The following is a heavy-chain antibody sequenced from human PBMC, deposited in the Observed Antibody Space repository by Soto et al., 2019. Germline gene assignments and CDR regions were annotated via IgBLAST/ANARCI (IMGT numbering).Heavy chain of an antibody. D-gene: IGHD5-18*01. CDR2: IYPGDSDT. CDR3: ARGGVDTAMVSYYYYYGMDV. J-gene: IGHJ6*02. CDR1: GYSFTSYW. Sequence: LGESLKISCKGSGYSFTSYWIGWVRQMPGKGLEWMGIIYPGDSDTRYSPSFQGQVTISADKSISTAYLQWSSLKASDTAMYYCARGGVDTAMVSYYYYYGMDVWGQGTTVTVSS. V-gene: IGHV5-51*01.